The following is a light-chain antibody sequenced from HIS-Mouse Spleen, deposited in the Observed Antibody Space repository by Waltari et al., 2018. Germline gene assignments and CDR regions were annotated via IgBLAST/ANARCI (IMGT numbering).Light chain of an antibody. CDR2: GAS. CDR3: QQYGSLPWT. J-gene: IGKJ1*01. Sequence: ELVLTQSPGTLSLSPGERATLSCRASQSVSSSYLAWYQQKPGQAPRLLIYGASSRATGIPDRFSGSGSGTDFTLTISRLEPEDFAVYYCQQYGSLPWTFGQGTKVEIK. CDR1: QSVSSSY. V-gene: IGKV3-20*01.